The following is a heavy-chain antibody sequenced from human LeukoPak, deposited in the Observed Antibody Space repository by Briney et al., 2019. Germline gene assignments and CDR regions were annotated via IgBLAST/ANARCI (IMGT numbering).Heavy chain of an antibody. D-gene: IGHD2-8*01. V-gene: IGHV4-59*08. Sequence: SETLSLTCTVSGASISSCFWSWIRQPPGKGLEWIGYIYDSGSTNYNPSLTSRVTISVDTSKDHFSLKLSSVTAADTALYYCARQMYLGGMDVWGQGTTVTVSS. J-gene: IGHJ6*02. CDR1: GASISSCF. CDR3: ARQMYLGGMDV. CDR2: IYDSGST.